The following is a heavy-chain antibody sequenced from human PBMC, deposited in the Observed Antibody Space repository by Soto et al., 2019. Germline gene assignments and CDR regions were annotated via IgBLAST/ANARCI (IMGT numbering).Heavy chain of an antibody. Sequence: ASVKVSCKASGYTFTSYGISWVRQAPGQGLEWMGWISAYNGNTNYAQKLQGRVTMTTDTSTSTAYMELRSLRSDDTAVYYCAITAGTNNYYYGMDVWGQGTTVTVSS. V-gene: IGHV1-18*04. CDR3: AITAGTNNYYYGMDV. D-gene: IGHD1-7*01. CDR2: ISAYNGNT. CDR1: GYTFTSYG. J-gene: IGHJ6*02.